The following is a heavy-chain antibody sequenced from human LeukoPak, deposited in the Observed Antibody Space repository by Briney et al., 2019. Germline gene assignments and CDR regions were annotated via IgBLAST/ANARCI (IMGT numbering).Heavy chain of an antibody. CDR1: GYTFTGYY. Sequence: ASVKVSCKASGYTFTGYYMHWVRQAPGQGLEWMGWINPNNGNTNYAQKLQGRVTMTTDTSTSTAYMELRSLRSDDTAVYYCARDQERYSSGPAGFDYWGQGTLVTVSS. J-gene: IGHJ4*02. CDR2: INPNNGNT. V-gene: IGHV1-18*04. CDR3: ARDQERYSSGPAGFDY. D-gene: IGHD6-19*01.